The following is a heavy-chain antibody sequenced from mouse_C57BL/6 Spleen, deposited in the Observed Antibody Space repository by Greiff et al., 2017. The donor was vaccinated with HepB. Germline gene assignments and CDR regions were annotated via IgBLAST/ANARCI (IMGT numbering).Heavy chain of an antibody. Sequence: QVQLQQPGAELVKPGASVKMSCKASGYTFTSYWITWVKQRPGQGLEWIGDIYPGSGSTNYNEKFKSKATLTVDTSSSTAYMQLSSLTSEDSAVYYCASYYYGSSQGYYAMDYWGQGPSVTVSS. D-gene: IGHD1-1*01. CDR1: GYTFTSYW. J-gene: IGHJ4*01. CDR3: ASYYYGSSQGYYAMDY. CDR2: IYPGSGST. V-gene: IGHV1-55*01.